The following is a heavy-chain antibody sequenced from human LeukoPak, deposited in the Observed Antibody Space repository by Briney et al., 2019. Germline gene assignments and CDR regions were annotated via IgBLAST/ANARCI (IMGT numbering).Heavy chain of an antibody. CDR1: GFTFSSYW. CDR2: IKQDGSEK. V-gene: IGHV3-7*01. D-gene: IGHD6-13*01. CDR3: ARDFPASSWADAFDI. J-gene: IGHJ3*02. Sequence: GGSLRLSCAASGFTFSSYWMSWVRQAPGKGLEWVANIKQDGSEKYYVDSVKGRFTISRDNAKNSLYLQMNSLRAEDTAVYYCARDFPASSWADAFDIWGQGTMVTVSS.